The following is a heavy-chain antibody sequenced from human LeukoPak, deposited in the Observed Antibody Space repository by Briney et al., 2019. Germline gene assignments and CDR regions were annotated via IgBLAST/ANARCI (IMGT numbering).Heavy chain of an antibody. Sequence: PGGSLRLSCAASGFTFSDYYMSWIRQAPGKGLEWVSYISSSGSIIYYADSVKGRFTISRDNAKNSLYLQMNSLRAEDTAVYYCARDMTTVTISEVETDYWGQGTLVTVSS. D-gene: IGHD4-11*01. CDR2: ISSSGSII. CDR1: GFTFSDYY. V-gene: IGHV3-11*04. J-gene: IGHJ4*02. CDR3: ARDMTTVTISEVETDY.